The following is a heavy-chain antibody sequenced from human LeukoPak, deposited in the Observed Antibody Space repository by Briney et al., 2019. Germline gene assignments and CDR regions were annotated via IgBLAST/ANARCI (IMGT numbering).Heavy chain of an antibody. Sequence: PGGSLRLSCAASGFGFANFAMSWVRQAPGKGLEWVSIISGGGDSTDHADSVKGRFTISRDNSRNTLSLQMNSLRAEDTAVYYCAKGTYTSTWANYFDYWGQGTLVTVSS. D-gene: IGHD6-13*01. V-gene: IGHV3-23*01. CDR2: ISGGGDST. CDR3: AKGTYTSTWANYFDY. CDR1: GFGFANFA. J-gene: IGHJ4*02.